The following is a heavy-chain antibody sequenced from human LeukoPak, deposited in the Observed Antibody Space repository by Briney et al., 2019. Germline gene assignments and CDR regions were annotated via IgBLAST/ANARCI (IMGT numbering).Heavy chain of an antibody. CDR2: INPHSGGT. D-gene: IGHD2-21*02. V-gene: IGHV1-2*02. CDR1: GVTLTGYY. J-gene: IGHJ4*02. CDR3: VREGNELLSKNFDY. Sequence: PGGSLRLSCEDSGVTLTGYYIHWVRQAPGQGLEWMGYINPHSGGTHSPQKFQGRVTMTTDTSISAAYMELSSLISDDTAMYYCVREGNELLSKNFDYWGQGTLVTVSS.